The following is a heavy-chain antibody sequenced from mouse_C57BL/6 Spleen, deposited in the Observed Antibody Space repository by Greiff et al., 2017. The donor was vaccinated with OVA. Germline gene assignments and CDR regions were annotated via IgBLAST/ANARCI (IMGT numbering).Heavy chain of an antibody. CDR1: GYTFTEYT. D-gene: IGHD2-13*01. V-gene: IGHV1-62-2*01. CDR3: ARHEGDSYAMDY. CDR2: FYPGSGSL. Sequence: VKLMESGAELVKPGASVKLSCKASGYTFTEYTIHWVKQRSGQGLEWIGWFYPGSGSLKYNEKFKDKATLTADKSSSTVYMELSRLTSEDAAVYFCARHEGDSYAMDYWGQGTSVTVSS. J-gene: IGHJ4*01.